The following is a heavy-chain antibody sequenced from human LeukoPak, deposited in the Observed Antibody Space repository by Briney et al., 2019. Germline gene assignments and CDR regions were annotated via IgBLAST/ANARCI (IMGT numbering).Heavy chain of an antibody. J-gene: IGHJ6*02. Sequence: SETLSLTCAVYGGSFSGYYWSWIRQPPGKGLEWIGEINHSGSTNYNPSLKSRVTISVDTSKNQFSLKLSSVTAADTAVYYCARDLGSSSSSPADGMDVWGQGTTVTVSS. CDR1: GGSFSGYY. V-gene: IGHV4-34*01. D-gene: IGHD6-13*01. CDR2: INHSGST. CDR3: ARDLGSSSSSPADGMDV.